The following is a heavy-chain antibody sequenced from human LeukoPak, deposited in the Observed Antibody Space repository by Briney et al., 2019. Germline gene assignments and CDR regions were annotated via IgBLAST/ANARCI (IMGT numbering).Heavy chain of an antibody. CDR2: IYYSGST. D-gene: IGHD6-13*01. CDR1: GDSISSSSSY. CDR3: ARRGYRGLFI. V-gene: IGHV4-39*01. Sequence: PSETLSLTCTVSGDSISSSSSYWGWIRQPPGEGLEWIGSIYYSGSTYYNTSLKSRVTISVDTSKNQFSLKLSSVTAADTAVYYCARRGYRGLFIGGQGTLVTVSS. J-gene: IGHJ4*02.